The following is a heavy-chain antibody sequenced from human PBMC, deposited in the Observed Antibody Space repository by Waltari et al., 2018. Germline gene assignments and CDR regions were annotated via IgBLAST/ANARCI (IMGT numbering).Heavy chain of an antibody. J-gene: IGHJ6*02. D-gene: IGHD1-26*01. V-gene: IGHV4-38-2*01. Sequence: QVQLQESGPGLVKPSETLSLTCAVSGYSISSGYYWGWIRQPPGKGLEWIGSIDHSGSTYYNPSLKSRVTISVDTSKNQFSLKLSSVTAADTAVYYGARNSVGATVLSYYGMDVWGQGTTVTVSS. CDR2: IDHSGST. CDR1: GYSISSGYY. CDR3: ARNSVGATVLSYYGMDV.